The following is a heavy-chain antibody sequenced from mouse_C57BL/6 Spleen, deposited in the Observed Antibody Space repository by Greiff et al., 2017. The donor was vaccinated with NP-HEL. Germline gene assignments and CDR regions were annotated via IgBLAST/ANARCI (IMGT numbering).Heavy chain of an antibody. V-gene: IGHV1-55*01. D-gene: IGHD1-1*02. CDR3: ARCGYSFGG. CDR1: GYTFTSYW. CDR2: IYPGSGST. J-gene: IGHJ2*01. Sequence: QVQLQQPGAELVKPGASVKMSCKASGYTFTSYWITWVKQRPGQGLEWIGDIYPGSGSTTYNEKFKSKATLTVDTSSSTAYMQLSSLTSEDAAVYYCARCGYSFGGWGKGTTLSVAS.